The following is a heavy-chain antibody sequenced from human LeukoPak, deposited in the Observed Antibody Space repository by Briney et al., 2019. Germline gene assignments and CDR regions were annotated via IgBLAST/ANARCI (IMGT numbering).Heavy chain of an antibody. CDR3: ARDYGGNYRAHIDY. J-gene: IGHJ4*02. Sequence: GGSLRLSCAVSGFTFSSYEMNWVRQAPGKGLEWISYISSGGSTIYYADSVKGRFTISRDNAKNSLYLQMNSLRAEDAAVYYCARDYGGNYRAHIDYWGQGTLVTASS. V-gene: IGHV3-48*03. CDR2: ISSGGSTI. CDR1: GFTFSSYE. D-gene: IGHD4-23*01.